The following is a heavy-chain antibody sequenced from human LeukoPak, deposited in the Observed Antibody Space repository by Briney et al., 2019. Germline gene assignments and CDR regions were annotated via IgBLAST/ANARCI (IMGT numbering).Heavy chain of an antibody. CDR2: IIPIFGTA. V-gene: IGHV1-69*13. Sequence: ASVKVSCKASGGTFSSYAISRVRQAPGQGLEWMGGIIPIFGTANYAQKFQGRVTITADESTSTAYMELSSLRSEDTAVYYCARDSSSHCSSTSCYGTYYFDYWGQGTLVTVSS. J-gene: IGHJ4*02. CDR3: ARDSSSHCSSTSCYGTYYFDY. D-gene: IGHD2-2*01. CDR1: GGTFSSYA.